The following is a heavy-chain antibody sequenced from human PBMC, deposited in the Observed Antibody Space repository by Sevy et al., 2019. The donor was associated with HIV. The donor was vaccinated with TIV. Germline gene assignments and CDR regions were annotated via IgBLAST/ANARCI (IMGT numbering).Heavy chain of an antibody. D-gene: IGHD2-8*01. Sequence: GGFLRLSCAASGFTFSKYSMSWVRQPPGKGLEWVSTLSFGCGEINYADSVKGRFTISRDNSKSSVYLQMNNLRPEDTAAYYCAREGCTKPHDYWGQGTLVTV. J-gene: IGHJ4*02. CDR2: LSFGCGEI. CDR3: AREGCTKPHDY. V-gene: IGHV3-23*01. CDR1: GFTFSKYS.